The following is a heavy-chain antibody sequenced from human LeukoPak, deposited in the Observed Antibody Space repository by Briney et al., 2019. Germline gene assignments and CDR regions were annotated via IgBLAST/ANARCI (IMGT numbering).Heavy chain of an antibody. CDR1: GGSISSGGYY. CDR3: ARVSGTAAGTFDY. J-gene: IGHJ4*02. D-gene: IGHD6-13*01. V-gene: IGHV4-31*03. Sequence: SETLSLTCTVSGGSISSGGYYWSWIRQHPGKGLEWIGYIYYSGSTYYNPSLKSRVTISVDTSKNQFSLKLSSVTAADTAVYYCARVSGTAAGTFDYWGQGTPVTVSS. CDR2: IYYSGST.